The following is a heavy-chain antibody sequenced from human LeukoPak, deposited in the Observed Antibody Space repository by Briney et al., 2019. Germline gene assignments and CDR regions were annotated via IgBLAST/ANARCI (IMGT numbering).Heavy chain of an antibody. Sequence: ASVKVSCKASRYTFTGYYMHWVRQAPGQGLEWMGWINPNSGGTNYAQKFQGRVTMTRDTSISTAYMELSRLRSDDTAVYYCARGSGGYDWGDWFHPWGQGTLVTVSS. CDR1: RYTFTGYY. J-gene: IGHJ5*02. CDR3: ARGSGGYDWGDWFHP. CDR2: INPNSGGT. D-gene: IGHD5-12*01. V-gene: IGHV1-2*02.